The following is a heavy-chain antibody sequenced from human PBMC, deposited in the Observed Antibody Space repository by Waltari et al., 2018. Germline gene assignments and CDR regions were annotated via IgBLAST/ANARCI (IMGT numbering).Heavy chain of an antibody. V-gene: IGHV4-59*01. D-gene: IGHD3-10*01. CDR3: ARDRGYQDY. CDR2: IYSSGST. J-gene: IGHJ4*02. CDR1: GGSISSYY. Sequence: QVQLQESGPGLVKPSETLSLTCTVSGGSISSYYWSWIRQPPGKGLEGIGSIYSSGSTNYNPSLKSRVIISVDTSKNQFSLKVRSMTAADTAVYYCARDRGYQDYWGQGTLVTVSS.